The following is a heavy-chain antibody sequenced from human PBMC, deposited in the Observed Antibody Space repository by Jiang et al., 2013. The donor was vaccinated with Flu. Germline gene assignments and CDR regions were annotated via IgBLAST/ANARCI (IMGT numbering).Heavy chain of an antibody. D-gene: IGHD1-26*01. Sequence: GAEVKKPGASVKVSCKASGYTFSSYGITWVRQAPGQGLEWMGWISTYSGNTKYAQRLQGRVTMTTDTSTTTVYMEVRSLRSEDTAVYYCARGPGSSIDPRRYYYYYGMDVWGQGTTVTVSS. J-gene: IGHJ6*02. CDR3: ARGPGSSIDPRRYYYYYGMDV. CDR2: ISTYSGNT. V-gene: IGHV1-18*01. CDR1: GYTFSSYG.